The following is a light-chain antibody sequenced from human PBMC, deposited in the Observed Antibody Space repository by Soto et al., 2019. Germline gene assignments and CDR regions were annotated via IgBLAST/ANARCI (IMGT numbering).Light chain of an antibody. CDR1: QSVTSSY. Sequence: EMVLTQSPGTLSLSPGERATLSCRASQSVTSSYLAWYQQKPGQAPRLLIYGASSRATGIPDRFSGSGSGTDFTLTISRLEPEDFAVYYCQQFASSPRTFGQGTKVVIK. CDR2: GAS. J-gene: IGKJ1*01. V-gene: IGKV3-20*01. CDR3: QQFASSPRT.